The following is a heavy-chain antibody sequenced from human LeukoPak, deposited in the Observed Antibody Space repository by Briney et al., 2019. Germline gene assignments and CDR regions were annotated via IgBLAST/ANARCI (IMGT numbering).Heavy chain of an antibody. CDR2: IDTDCSTT. D-gene: IGHD5-24*01. Sequence: PGGSLRLSCAASGFTFSNSLMHWVRQVPGKRLVWVARIDTDCSTTHYADSVKGRFTISRDNAKNTLYLQMNSLRAEDTAVYYCARDRDGYNYWGQGTLVTVSS. CDR3: ARDRDGYNY. CDR1: GFTFSNSL. J-gene: IGHJ4*02. V-gene: IGHV3-74*01.